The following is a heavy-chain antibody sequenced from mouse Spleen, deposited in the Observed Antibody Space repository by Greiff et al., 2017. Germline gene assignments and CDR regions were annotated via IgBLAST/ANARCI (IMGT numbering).Heavy chain of an antibody. CDR1: GFSLTSYG. CDR3: ARKDGNYYWYFDV. CDR2: IWSGGST. J-gene: IGHJ1*01. Sequence: VQLVESGPGLVQPSQSLSITCTVSGFSLTSYGVHWVRQSPGKGLEWLGVIWSGGSTDYNAAFISRLSISKDNSKSQVFFKMNSLQANDTAIYYCARKDGNYYWYFDVWGAGTTVTVSS. V-gene: IGHV2-2*02. D-gene: IGHD2-1*01.